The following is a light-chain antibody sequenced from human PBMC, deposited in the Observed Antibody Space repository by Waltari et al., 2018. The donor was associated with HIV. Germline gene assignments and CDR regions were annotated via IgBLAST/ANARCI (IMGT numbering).Light chain of an antibody. CDR2: RNN. V-gene: IGLV1-47*01. CDR1: SSNIGSKY. CDR3: ASWDDSLSAWV. J-gene: IGLJ3*02. Sequence: QSVLTQPPSASGTPGQRVTISCSGRSSNIGSKYFYWCQHFPGTAPKLLIYRNNQRPSGVPDRFAGSKSGTSASLAISGLRSEDEADYYCASWDDSLSAWVFGGGTKLTVL.